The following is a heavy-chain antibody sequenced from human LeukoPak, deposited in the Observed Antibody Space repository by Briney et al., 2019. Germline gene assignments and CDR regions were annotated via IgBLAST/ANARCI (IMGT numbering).Heavy chain of an antibody. V-gene: IGHV4-34*01. CDR3: ARAAGRPGY. Sequence: SETLSLTCAVWGGSFSGYYGSWIRQPPGKGLEWIGEINHSGSTNYNPSLKSRVTISVDTSKNPFSLKLSSVTAADTAVYYCARAAGRPGYWGQGTLVTVSS. D-gene: IGHD2-15*01. CDR2: INHSGST. CDR1: GGSFSGYY. J-gene: IGHJ4*02.